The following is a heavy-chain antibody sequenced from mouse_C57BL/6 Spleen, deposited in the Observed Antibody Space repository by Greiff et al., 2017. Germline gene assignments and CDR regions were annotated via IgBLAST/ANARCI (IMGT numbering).Heavy chain of an antibody. CDR2: IYPGDGDT. D-gene: IGHD2-5*01. V-gene: IGHV1-80*01. Sequence: VQLQQSGAELVKPGASVKISCKASGYAFSSYWMHWVKQRPGKGLEWIGQIYPGDGDTNYNGKFKGTATLTADKSSSTAYMQLSILDSADSSVYFCARTACYSNYYAMDDWGQGTSVTVSS. CDR1: GYAFSSYW. CDR3: ARTACYSNYYAMDD. J-gene: IGHJ4*01.